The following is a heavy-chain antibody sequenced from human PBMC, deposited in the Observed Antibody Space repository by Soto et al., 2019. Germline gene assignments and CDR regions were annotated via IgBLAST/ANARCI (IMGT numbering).Heavy chain of an antibody. D-gene: IGHD6-19*01. CDR1: GFTFSSYA. Sequence: EVQLLESGGGLVQPGGSLRLSCAASGFTFSSYAMSWVRQAPGKELEWVSAISGSGGSTYYADSVKGRFTISRDNSKNTLYLQMNSLRAEDTAVYYCAKVEGSSGWPNYYYYYMDVWGKGTTVTVSS. J-gene: IGHJ6*03. CDR2: ISGSGGST. CDR3: AKVEGSSGWPNYYYYYMDV. V-gene: IGHV3-23*01.